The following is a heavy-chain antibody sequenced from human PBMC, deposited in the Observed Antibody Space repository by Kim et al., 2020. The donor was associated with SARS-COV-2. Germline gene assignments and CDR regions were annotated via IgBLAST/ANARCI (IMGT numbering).Heavy chain of an antibody. Sequence: GGSLRLSCAASGFTFSSYAMSWVRQAPGKGLEWVSAISGSGGSTYYADSVKGRFTISRDNSKNTLYLQMNSLRAEDTAVYYCAKPAYPGTPAAYYYYGMDVWGQGTTVTVSS. CDR1: GFTFSSYA. CDR2: ISGSGGST. V-gene: IGHV3-23*01. J-gene: IGHJ6*02. CDR3: AKPAYPGTPAAYYYYGMDV. D-gene: IGHD3-10*01.